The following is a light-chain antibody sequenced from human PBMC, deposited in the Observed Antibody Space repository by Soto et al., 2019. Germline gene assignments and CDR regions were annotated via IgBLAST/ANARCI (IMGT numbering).Light chain of an antibody. J-gene: IGKJ4*01. V-gene: IGKV3-15*01. CDR1: QSVRSN. CDR2: GAS. CDR3: QQYNNWPALT. Sequence: EIVMTQSPAILSVSPGERATLSCRASQSVRSNLVWYQQKPGQAPRLLIHGASTRATGIPARFSGSGSGTEFTLTISSLQSEDFAVYYCQQYNNWPALTLGGGTKVEIK.